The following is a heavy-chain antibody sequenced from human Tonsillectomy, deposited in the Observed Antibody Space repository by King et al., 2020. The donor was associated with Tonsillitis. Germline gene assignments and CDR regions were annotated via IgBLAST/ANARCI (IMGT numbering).Heavy chain of an antibody. V-gene: IGHV6-1*01. CDR1: GDSVSSNSAA. CDR2: TYYRSKWYN. Sequence: VQLQQSGPGLVQPSQTLSLTCAISGDSVSSNSAAWNWIRQSPSRGLEWLGRTYYRSKWYNDYAVSVKSRITINPDTSKNQFSLQLKSVTPEDTAAYYWARVHSMAARPGMDVWGQGTTVTVSS. CDR3: ARVHSMAARPGMDV. D-gene: IGHD6-6*01. J-gene: IGHJ6*02.